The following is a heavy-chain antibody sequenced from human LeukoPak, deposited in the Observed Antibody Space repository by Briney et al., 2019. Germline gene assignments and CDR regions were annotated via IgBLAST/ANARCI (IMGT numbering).Heavy chain of an antibody. D-gene: IGHD2-15*01. J-gene: IGHJ4*02. CDR2: IIPIFGTA. V-gene: IGHV1-69*05. Sequence: SVKVSCKASGGTFNSYAISWVRQAPGQGVEWMGRIIPIFGTANYAQKFQGRVTINTDEATRTDYMEMSSLRSEDTAVYYCARALVVVAANYYFDYWGQGTLVTVSS. CDR3: ARALVVVAANYYFDY. CDR1: GGTFNSYA.